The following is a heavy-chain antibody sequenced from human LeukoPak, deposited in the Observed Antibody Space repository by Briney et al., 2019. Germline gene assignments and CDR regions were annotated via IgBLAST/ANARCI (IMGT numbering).Heavy chain of an antibody. CDR3: AKGMSYYDSSGYYYQDY. V-gene: IGHV3-23*01. D-gene: IGHD3-22*01. J-gene: IGHJ4*02. CDR1: GFTFCSYA. CDR2: ISGSGGST. Sequence: GGSLRLSCAASGFTFCSYALSWVRPAPGEGLGWGSAISGSGGSTYYADSVKGRFTISRDNSKNTLYLQMNSLRAEDTAVYYCAKGMSYYDSSGYYYQDYWGQGTLVTVSS.